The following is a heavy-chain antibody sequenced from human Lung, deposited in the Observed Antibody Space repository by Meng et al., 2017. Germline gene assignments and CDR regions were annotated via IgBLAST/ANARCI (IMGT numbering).Heavy chain of an antibody. V-gene: IGHV4-34*01. D-gene: IGHD4-11*01. CDR2: INHSGST. Sequence: GQLLQGGEDLLKPSGPLSLPCVVSGGSFSDYDWGWLRQPPGKGLEWIGEINHSGSTTYNPSLESRATISVDTSQNNLSLKLSSVTAADSAVYYCARGPTTMAHDFDYWGQGTLVTVSS. CDR3: ARGPTTMAHDFDY. CDR1: GGSFSDYD. J-gene: IGHJ4*02.